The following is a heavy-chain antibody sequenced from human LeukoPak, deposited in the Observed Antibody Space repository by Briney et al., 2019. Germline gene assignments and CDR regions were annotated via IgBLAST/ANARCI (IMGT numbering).Heavy chain of an antibody. V-gene: IGHV3-7*01. CDR3: ATSLYYYDSSGYPDY. Sequence: GGSLRLSCAASGFTFSTYWMTWVRQAPGKGLEWVANIKQDVSEKYYVDSVKGRFTISRDNSKNTLYLQMNSLRAEDTAVYYCATSLYYYDSSGYPDYWGQGTLVTVSS. J-gene: IGHJ4*02. CDR1: GFTFSTYW. D-gene: IGHD3-22*01. CDR2: IKQDVSEK.